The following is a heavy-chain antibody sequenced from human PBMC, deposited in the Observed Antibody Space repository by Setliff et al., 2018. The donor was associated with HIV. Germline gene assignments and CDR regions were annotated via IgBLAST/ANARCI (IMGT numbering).Heavy chain of an antibody. CDR2: MNPNNGNT. J-gene: IGHJ5*02. Sequence: GESLKIYCKGSGYSFTSYWIDWVRQATGQGLEWMGWMNPNNGNTGYAEKFQGRVTMTRDTSISTAYMELSSLRSDDTAVYYCARGTAPRPASVLEFLEWLFPNWFDPWGQGTLVTVSS. CDR3: ARGTAPRPASVLEFLEWLFPNWFDP. CDR1: GYSFTSYW. D-gene: IGHD3-3*02. V-gene: IGHV1-8*02.